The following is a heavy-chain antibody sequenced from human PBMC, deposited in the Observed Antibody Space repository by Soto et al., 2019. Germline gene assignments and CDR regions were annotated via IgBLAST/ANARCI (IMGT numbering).Heavy chain of an antibody. CDR3: ARDFFGVTATWVAFYV. Sequence: DVQLVESGGGLVQPGGSLRLSCAASGFPVSNNFMSWVRQATGKGLAWVSVLKNSVDTGYADSVKGRLTISVDNSRNTVYLKMNIVRAEDTDVYYCARDFFGVTATWVAFYVWGRGTTVTVSS. J-gene: IGHJ3*01. CDR1: GFPVSNNF. CDR2: LKNSVDT. V-gene: IGHV3-66*01. D-gene: IGHD2-21*02.